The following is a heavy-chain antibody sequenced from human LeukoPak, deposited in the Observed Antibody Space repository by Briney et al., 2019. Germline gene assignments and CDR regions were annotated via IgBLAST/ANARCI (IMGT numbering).Heavy chain of an antibody. D-gene: IGHD4-17*01. Sequence: ASVKVSCKASGGTFSRYAISWVRQAPGQGLEWMGGIIPIFGTANYAQKFQGRVTITADESTSTAYMELSSLRSEDTAVYYCASHYGDYSNWFDPWGQGTLVTVSS. CDR3: ASHYGDYSNWFDP. CDR2: IIPIFGTA. V-gene: IGHV1-69*13. CDR1: GGTFSRYA. J-gene: IGHJ5*02.